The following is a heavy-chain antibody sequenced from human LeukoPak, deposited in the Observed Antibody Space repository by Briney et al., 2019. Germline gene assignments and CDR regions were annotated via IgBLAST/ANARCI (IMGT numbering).Heavy chain of an antibody. D-gene: IGHD4-17*01. Sequence: GGSLRLSCAASGFTFSNAWMSWVRQAPGKGLEWVGRIKSETDGGTTDYAAPVKGRFTISRDDSKNTLYLQMNSLKTEDTAVYYCTTADYGDYVFDYWGQGTLVTVSS. CDR2: IKSETDGGTT. V-gene: IGHV3-15*01. CDR3: TTADYGDYVFDY. CDR1: GFTFSNAW. J-gene: IGHJ4*02.